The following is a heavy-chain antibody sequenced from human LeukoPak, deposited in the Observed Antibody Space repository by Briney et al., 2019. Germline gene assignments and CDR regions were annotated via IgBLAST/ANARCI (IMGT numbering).Heavy chain of an antibody. CDR2: INHSGST. CDR1: GGSFSGYC. Sequence: SETLSLTCAVYGGSFSGYCWSWIRQPPGKGLEWIGEINHSGSTNYNPSLKSRVTISVDTSKNQFSLKLSSVTAADTAVYYCARLGHDLAYGSGSSLIDYWGQGTLVTVSS. CDR3: ARLGHDLAYGSGSSLIDY. V-gene: IGHV4-34*01. D-gene: IGHD3-10*01. J-gene: IGHJ4*02.